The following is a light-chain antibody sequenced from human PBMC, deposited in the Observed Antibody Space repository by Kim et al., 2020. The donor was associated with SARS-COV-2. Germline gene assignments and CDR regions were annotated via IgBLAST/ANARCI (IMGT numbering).Light chain of an antibody. V-gene: IGKV1-27*01. CDR3: QKYDSAPWT. CDR2: AAS. J-gene: IGKJ1*01. Sequence: DTQMTQSPSSLSASVGDRVTITCRASLGIRDYLAWYQQKPGEVPKLLIYAASTLQSGVPLWFSGSGSGTDFTLNISDLQPEDAATYFCQKYDSAPWTFGQGTKVDIK. CDR1: LGIRDY.